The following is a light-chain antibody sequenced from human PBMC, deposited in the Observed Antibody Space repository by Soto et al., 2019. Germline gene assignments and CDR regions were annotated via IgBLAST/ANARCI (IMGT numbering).Light chain of an antibody. Sequence: IVMTQSPATLSVSPGERATLSCRASQSVSSNLAWYQQKPGQAPRLLIYDVSTRATGVPARFSGSGSETYFTLTISSLQSEDSAFYYCHQYNDWPPNYTFGQGTKLGIK. V-gene: IGKV3-15*01. CDR2: DVS. J-gene: IGKJ2*01. CDR1: QSVSSN. CDR3: HQYNDWPPNYT.